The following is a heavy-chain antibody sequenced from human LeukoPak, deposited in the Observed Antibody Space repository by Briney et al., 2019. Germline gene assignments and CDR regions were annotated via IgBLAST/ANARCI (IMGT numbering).Heavy chain of an antibody. Sequence: GGSLRLSCAASGFTFSSYAMSWVRRAPGKGLEWVSAISGSAYSTYYADSVKGRFTISRDNSKNTLYLQMNSLRAEDTAVYYCAKETVAAPPIDYWGQGTLVTVSS. D-gene: IGHD6-19*01. CDR1: GFTFSSYA. CDR2: ISGSAYST. V-gene: IGHV3-23*01. CDR3: AKETVAAPPIDY. J-gene: IGHJ4*02.